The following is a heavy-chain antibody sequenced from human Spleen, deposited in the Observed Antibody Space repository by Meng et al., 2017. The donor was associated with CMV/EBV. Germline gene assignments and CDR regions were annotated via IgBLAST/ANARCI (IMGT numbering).Heavy chain of an antibody. Sequence: QITLKESGPTLVKPXXXXPXTCTFSGFSLSTSGVGVGWIRQPPGKALEWLALIYWDDDKRYSPSLKSRLTITKDTSKNQVVLTMTNMDPVDTATYYCAHWNYVLLFDYWGQGTLVTVSS. V-gene: IGHV2-5*02. CDR1: GFSLSTSGVG. D-gene: IGHD1-7*01. CDR3: AHWNYVLLFDY. CDR2: IYWDDDK. J-gene: IGHJ4*02.